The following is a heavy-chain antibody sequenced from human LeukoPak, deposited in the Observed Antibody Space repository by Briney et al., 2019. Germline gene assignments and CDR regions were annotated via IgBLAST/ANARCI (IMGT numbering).Heavy chain of an antibody. CDR1: GXPFSSYA. CDR3: ARVTYAVPDY. V-gene: IGHV3-23*01. D-gene: IGHD2/OR15-2a*01. CDR2: ITGSGRST. J-gene: IGHJ4*02. Sequence: PGGSLRLSWAASGXPFSSYAMSWVRQAPGKGLEWVSGITGSGRSTYYADSVKGRFTISRDNAKNSLFLQMNSLRAEDTAVYYCARVTYAVPDYWGQGTLVAVSS.